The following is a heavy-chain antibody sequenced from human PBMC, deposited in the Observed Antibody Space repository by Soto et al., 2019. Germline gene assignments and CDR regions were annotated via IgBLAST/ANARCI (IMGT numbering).Heavy chain of an antibody. J-gene: IGHJ5*02. Sequence: PSETLSLTCNVSGAYVTTYYWIWIRQSPGKGLEWIGYISNSGNTNYNPSLKSRVTISLDTSKNHFSLKMRSVTAEDKAVYYCARRGSTWYSWFDPWGQGTLVNVSS. V-gene: IGHV4-59*02. CDR3: ARRGSTWYSWFDP. CDR1: GAYVTTYY. CDR2: ISNSGNT. D-gene: IGHD6-13*01.